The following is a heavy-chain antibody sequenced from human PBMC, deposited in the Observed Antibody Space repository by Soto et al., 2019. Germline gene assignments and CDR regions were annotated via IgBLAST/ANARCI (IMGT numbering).Heavy chain of an antibody. CDR2: INAGNGNT. J-gene: IGHJ4*02. CDR3: ARAPGGPDGPGDY. D-gene: IGHD2-15*01. Sequence: QVQLVQSGAEVKKPGASVKVSCKASGYTFTSYAMHWVRQAPGQRLEWMGWINAGNGNTKYSQKFQGRVTITRDTTASTAYMDRSSRRSEATAVYSRARAPGGPDGPGDYWGQGTLVTVSS. CDR1: GYTFTSYA. V-gene: IGHV1-3*01.